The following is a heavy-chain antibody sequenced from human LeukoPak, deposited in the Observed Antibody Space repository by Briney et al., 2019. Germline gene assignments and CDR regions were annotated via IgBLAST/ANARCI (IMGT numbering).Heavy chain of an antibody. V-gene: IGHV1-18*01. J-gene: IGHJ6*02. CDR2: ISAYNGNT. CDR1: GGTFSSYA. CDR3: ARDPVDIVVVVAAKHYYYGMDV. D-gene: IGHD2-15*01. Sequence: GASVKVSCKASGGTFSSYAISWVRQAPGQGLEWMGWISAYNGNTNYAQKLQGRVTMTTDTSTSTAYMELRSLRSDDTAVYYCARDPVDIVVVVAAKHYYYGMDVWGQGTTVTVSS.